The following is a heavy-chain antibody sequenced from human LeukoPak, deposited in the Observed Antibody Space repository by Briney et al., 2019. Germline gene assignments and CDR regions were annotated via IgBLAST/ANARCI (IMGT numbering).Heavy chain of an antibody. D-gene: IGHD3-9*01. V-gene: IGHV3-23*01. CDR3: ARHDWVSGVSYQYYFDY. Sequence: SGGSLRLSCAASGFTFSSYAMSWVRQAPGKGLEWVSAISGSGGSTYYADSVKGRFTISRDNSKNTLYLQMNSLRAEDTAVYYCARHDWVSGVSYQYYFDYWGQGTLVTVSS. CDR2: ISGSGGST. CDR1: GFTFSSYA. J-gene: IGHJ4*02.